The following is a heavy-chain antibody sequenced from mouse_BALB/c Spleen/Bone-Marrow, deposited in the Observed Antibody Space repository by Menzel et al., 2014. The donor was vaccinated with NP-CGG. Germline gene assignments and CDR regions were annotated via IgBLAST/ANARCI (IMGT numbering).Heavy chain of an antibody. Sequence: EVKLVESGGDLVQPGGSLKLSCAASGFTFSSYGMSWVRQTPDKRLELVATINSNGGSTYYPDSVKGRFTISRDNAKNTLYLQMSSLKSEDTAMYYYARDNDYDYDGAWFAYWGQGTLVTVSA. J-gene: IGHJ3*01. CDR1: GFTFSSYG. CDR2: INSNGGST. CDR3: ARDNDYDYDGAWFAY. D-gene: IGHD2-4*01. V-gene: IGHV5-6-3*01.